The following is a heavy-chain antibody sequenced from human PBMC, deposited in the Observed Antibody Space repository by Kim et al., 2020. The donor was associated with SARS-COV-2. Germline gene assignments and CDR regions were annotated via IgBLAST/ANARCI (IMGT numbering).Heavy chain of an antibody. Sequence: ASVKVSCKASGYTFTSYAMNWVRQAPGQGLEWMGWINTNTGNPTYAQGFTGRFVFSLDTSVSTAYLQISSLKAEDTAVYYCARGRGKGPRYCSSTSCPNNWFDPWGQGTLVTVSS. J-gene: IGHJ5*02. CDR2: INTNTGNP. CDR1: GYTFTSYA. CDR3: ARGRGKGPRYCSSTSCPNNWFDP. D-gene: IGHD2-2*01. V-gene: IGHV7-4-1*02.